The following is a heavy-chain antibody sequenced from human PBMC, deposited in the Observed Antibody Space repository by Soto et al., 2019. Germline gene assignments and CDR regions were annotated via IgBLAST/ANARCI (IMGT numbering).Heavy chain of an antibody. CDR2: IDPSDSQT. CDR3: ARQIYDSDKGTNCQDYFDS. Sequence: GESLKISCKGSGYSFAGYWITWVRQEPGKGLEWMGRIDPSDSQTYYSPSFRGHVTISVTKSITTVFLQWSSLRASDTAMYYCARQIYDSDKGTNCQDYFDSWGQGTRVTVSS. CDR1: GYSFAGYW. V-gene: IGHV5-10-1*01. J-gene: IGHJ4*02. D-gene: IGHD2-8*01.